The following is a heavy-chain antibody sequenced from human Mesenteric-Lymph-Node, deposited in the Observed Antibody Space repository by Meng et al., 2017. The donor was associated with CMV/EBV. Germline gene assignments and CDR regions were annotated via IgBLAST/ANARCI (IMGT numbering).Heavy chain of an antibody. CDR1: GYTFTGYY. Sequence: ASVKVSCKASGYTFTGYYMHWVRQAPGQGLEWMGWINPNSGGTNYAQKFQGRVTMTRDTPISTAYMELSRLRSDDTAVYYCARGAGITFGGGFDYWGQGTLVTVSS. CDR2: INPNSGGT. V-gene: IGHV1-2*02. CDR3: ARGAGITFGGGFDY. D-gene: IGHD3-16*01. J-gene: IGHJ4*02.